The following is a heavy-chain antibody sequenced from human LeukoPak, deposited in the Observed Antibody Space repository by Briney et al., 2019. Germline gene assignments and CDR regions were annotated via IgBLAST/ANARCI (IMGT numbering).Heavy chain of an antibody. V-gene: IGHV3-30-3*01. D-gene: IGHD3-10*01. J-gene: IGHJ4*02. CDR2: ISYDGSNK. CDR1: GFTFSSYA. CDR3: ARDRIPLSRGFGSEGY. Sequence: GGSLRLSCAASGFTFSSYAMHWVRQAPGKGLEWVAVISYDGSNKYYADSVKGRFTISRDNSKNTLYLQMNSLRAEDTAVYYCARDRIPLSRGFGSEGYWGQGTLVTVSS.